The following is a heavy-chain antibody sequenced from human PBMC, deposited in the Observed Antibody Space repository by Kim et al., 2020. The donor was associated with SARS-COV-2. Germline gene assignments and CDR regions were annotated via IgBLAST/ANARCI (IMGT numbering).Heavy chain of an antibody. CDR3: TRDPRYIYGQREYYLDY. V-gene: IGHV3-49*04. Sequence: GGSLRLSCTTSGFSFGDYPMSWVRQAPGKGLEWVGFIRSKTYGGTTEYAASVKGRFTISRDDSKSIAYLQMNSLKTEDTAVYYCTRDPRYIYGQREYYLDYWGQGTLVTVSS. CDR2: IRSKTYGGTT. CDR1: GFSFGDYP. J-gene: IGHJ4*02. D-gene: IGHD5-18*01.